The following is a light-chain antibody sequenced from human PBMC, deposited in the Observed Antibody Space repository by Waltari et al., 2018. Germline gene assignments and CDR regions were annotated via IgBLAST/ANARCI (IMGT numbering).Light chain of an antibody. V-gene: IGLV3-21*02. CDR1: NIGSES. Sequence: SYVLTQPPSVSVAPGQTARITCGGNNIGSESVHWYQQKPGQAPVLVVDDDGDRPSGIPERFSGSNSGNTATLTINRVEAGDEADYYCQVWDSSSDHLVVFGGGTKLTVL. CDR3: QVWDSSSDHLVV. J-gene: IGLJ2*01. CDR2: DDG.